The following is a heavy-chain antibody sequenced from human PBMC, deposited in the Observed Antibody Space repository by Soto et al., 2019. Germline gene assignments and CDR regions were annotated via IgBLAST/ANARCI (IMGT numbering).Heavy chain of an antibody. CDR2: IIPIFGTA. CDR1: GGTFSSYA. CDR3: ARDPGGYSYGYNWFDT. D-gene: IGHD5-18*01. Sequence: QVQLVQSGAEVKKPGSSVKVSCKASGGTFSSYAISWVRQAPGQGLEWMGGIIPIFGTANYAQKFQGRVTITADESTSTAYMELRSLRSEDTAVYYCARDPGGYSYGYNWFDTWGQGPLVTVAS. J-gene: IGHJ5*02. V-gene: IGHV1-69*01.